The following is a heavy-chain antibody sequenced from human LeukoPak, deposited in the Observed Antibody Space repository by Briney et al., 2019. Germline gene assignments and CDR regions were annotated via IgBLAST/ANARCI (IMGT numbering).Heavy chain of an antibody. Sequence: GASVKVSCKTSGYNFYNYAVTWVRQAPGQGLEWMGWNSGYNGNTDYAQKFQGRVTMTADASTTTFCVELRSLTSDDTAVYYCARDGATAGQFDYWSQGTLVTVSS. CDR1: GYNFYNYA. CDR2: NSGYNGNT. V-gene: IGHV1-18*04. CDR3: ARDGATAGQFDY. J-gene: IGHJ4*02. D-gene: IGHD6-13*01.